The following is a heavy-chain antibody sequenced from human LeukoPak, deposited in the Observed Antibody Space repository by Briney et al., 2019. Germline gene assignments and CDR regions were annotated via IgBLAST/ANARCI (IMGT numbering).Heavy chain of an antibody. CDR2: ISGSGGRT. CDR3: AKDFSYSNSLNWFDP. Sequence: PGGSLRLSCAASGFTFNNYAMSWVRQAPGKGLEWGSGISGSGGRTYYAESVKGRFTLSRDNSKNTLYLQMNSLRAEDTAVYYCAKDFSYSNSLNWFDPWGQGTLVTVSS. J-gene: IGHJ5*02. V-gene: IGHV3-23*01. D-gene: IGHD6-13*01. CDR1: GFTFNNYA.